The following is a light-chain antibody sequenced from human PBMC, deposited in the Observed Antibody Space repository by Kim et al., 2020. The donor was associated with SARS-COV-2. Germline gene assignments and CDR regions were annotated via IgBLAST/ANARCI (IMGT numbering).Light chain of an antibody. CDR1: QNISNY. Sequence: DIQLTQSPSSLSASVGDRVTITCRASQNISNYLNWYQQKQGRPPKFLIYAASSLQSGVPSRFSGSGSGTDFTLTVNSLQPEDFATYYCQQSFSSVYTFGQGTKLEL. CDR2: AAS. CDR3: QQSFSSVYT. V-gene: IGKV1-39*01. J-gene: IGKJ2*01.